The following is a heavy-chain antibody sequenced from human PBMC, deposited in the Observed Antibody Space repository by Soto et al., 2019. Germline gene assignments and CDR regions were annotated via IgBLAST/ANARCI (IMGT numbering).Heavy chain of an antibody. CDR3: ARDVGMASRPYLDY. Sequence: ASVKVSCKASGYTFTTYYMYWVRQAPGQGLEWMGIINPSGGSTSFAQKFQGRVTMTRDTSTSTVYMELISLASEDTAVYYCARDVGMASRPYLDYWGQGTLVTVSS. D-gene: IGHD6-6*01. V-gene: IGHV1-46*01. CDR1: GYTFTTYY. CDR2: INPSGGST. J-gene: IGHJ4*02.